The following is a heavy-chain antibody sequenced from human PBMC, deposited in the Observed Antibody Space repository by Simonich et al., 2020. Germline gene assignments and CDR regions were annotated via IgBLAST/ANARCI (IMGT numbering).Heavy chain of an antibody. CDR3: ARGGLYFDY. D-gene: IGHD2-15*01. V-gene: IGHV4-59*01. CDR2: IYYSGST. Sequence: QVQLQESGPGLVKPSETLSLTCTVSGGSISSDYWSWIRQPPGKGLEWIGYIYYSGSTNYNPSLKSRVTISVDTSKNQFSLKLSSVTAADTAVYYCARGGLYFDYWGQGTLVTVSS. CDR1: GGSISSDY. J-gene: IGHJ4*02.